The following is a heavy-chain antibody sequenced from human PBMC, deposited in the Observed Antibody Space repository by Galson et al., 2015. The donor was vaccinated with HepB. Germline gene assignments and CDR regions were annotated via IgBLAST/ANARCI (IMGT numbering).Heavy chain of an antibody. V-gene: IGHV3-15*01. Sequence: SLRLSCAASGFTFSNAWMSWVRQAPGKGLEWVGRIKSKTEGGTTDYAAPVKGRFTISRDDSKNTLYLQMNSLKTEDTAVYYCTTWIMDVWGQGTTVTVSS. CDR2: IKSKTEGGTT. CDR3: TTWIMDV. CDR1: GFTFSNAW. D-gene: IGHD2-2*03. J-gene: IGHJ6*02.